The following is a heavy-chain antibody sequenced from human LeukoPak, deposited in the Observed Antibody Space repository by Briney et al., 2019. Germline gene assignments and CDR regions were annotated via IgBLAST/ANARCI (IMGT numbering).Heavy chain of an antibody. CDR2: ISSSSSYI. CDR3: ARDRDSSGYPFDY. D-gene: IGHD3-22*01. CDR1: GFTFSSYS. V-gene: IGHV3-21*01. Sequence: PGGSLRLSCAASGFTFSSYSMTWVRQAPGKGLEWVSSISSSSSYIYYADPVKGRFTISRDNAKNSLYLQMNSLRAEDTAVYYCARDRDSSGYPFDYWGQGTLVTVSS. J-gene: IGHJ4*02.